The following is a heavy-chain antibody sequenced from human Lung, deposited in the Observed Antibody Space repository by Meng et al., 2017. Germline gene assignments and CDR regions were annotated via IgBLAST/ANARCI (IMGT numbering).Heavy chain of an antibody. CDR3: AKEAAMAS. J-gene: IGHJ5*02. CDR2: ISSTGDST. CDR1: GFTFTGFS. V-gene: IGHV3-23*04. D-gene: IGHD5-18*01. Sequence: VLVVGSGGGVVKPGGSLRLSCAASGFTFTGFSMTWVRQAPGKGLEWVSTISSTGDSTFYPDSVKGRFIVSRDNSKNTLYLQMNSLRAEDTAIYYCAKEAAMASWGQGTLVTVSS.